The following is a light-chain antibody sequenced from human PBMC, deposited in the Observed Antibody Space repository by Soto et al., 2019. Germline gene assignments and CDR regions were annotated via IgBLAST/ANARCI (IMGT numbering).Light chain of an antibody. CDR2: GAS. CDR1: QSVSSSY. V-gene: IGKV3-20*01. J-gene: IGKJ1*01. Sequence: EIVLTQSPGTLSLSPGERATLSCRASQSVSSSYLAWYQQRPGQAPRLLIYGASSRATGLPDRFSGSGTGTDVTLTISRLEPEDFAVYYCQQYGSSPPTFGQGTKVEIK. CDR3: QQYGSSPPT.